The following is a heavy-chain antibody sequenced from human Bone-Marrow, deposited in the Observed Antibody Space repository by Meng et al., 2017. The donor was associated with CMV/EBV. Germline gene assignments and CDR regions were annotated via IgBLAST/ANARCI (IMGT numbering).Heavy chain of an antibody. CDR2: ISSSSSTI. Sequence: GESLKISCTASGFTFSSYWMSWVRQAPGKGLEWVSSISSSSSTIYYADSVKVRFTISRDNAKNSLYLQMNSLRAEDTAVYYCARDDRGSYYSYYYGMDVWGQGTTVTVSS. V-gene: IGHV3-48*04. CDR1: GFTFSSYW. D-gene: IGHD1-26*01. J-gene: IGHJ6*02. CDR3: ARDDRGSYYSYYYGMDV.